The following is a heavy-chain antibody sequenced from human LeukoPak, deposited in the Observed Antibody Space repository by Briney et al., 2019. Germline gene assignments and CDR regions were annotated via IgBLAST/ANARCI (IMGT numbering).Heavy chain of an antibody. J-gene: IGHJ1*01. V-gene: IGHV3-74*01. CDR2: INDDGTST. Sequence: GGSLRLSCAASGFTFSGAWMRWVRQAPGKGLVWVSRINDDGTSTRYADSVKGRFTISRDNAKDTLYLQMNSLRAEDTAVYYCARVYGPGMDEYFHLWGQGTLVTVSS. CDR1: GFTFSGAW. CDR3: ARVYGPGMDEYFHL. D-gene: IGHD3-10*01.